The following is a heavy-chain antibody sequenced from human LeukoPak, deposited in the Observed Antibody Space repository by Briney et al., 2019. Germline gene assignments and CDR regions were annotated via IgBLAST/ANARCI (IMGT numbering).Heavy chain of an antibody. CDR1: GGSISSGGYY. CDR2: MYSSGST. V-gene: IGHV4-31*03. Sequence: SQTLSLTCTVSGGSISSGGYYWSWIRQHPGKGLEWIVYMYSSGSTYYNPSLKSRITISLDTSKTQFSLMLSSVTAADTAVYYCARTKPLAAAGGAFDIWGQGTMVTVSS. CDR3: ARTKPLAAAGGAFDI. J-gene: IGHJ3*02. D-gene: IGHD6-13*01.